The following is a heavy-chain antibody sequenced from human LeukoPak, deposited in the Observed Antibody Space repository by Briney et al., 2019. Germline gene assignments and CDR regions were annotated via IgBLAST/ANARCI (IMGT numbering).Heavy chain of an antibody. Sequence: GGSLRLSCAASGFTFSSYAMSWVRQAPGKGLEWVSGISGSGGSTYYADSVKGRFTISRDNSKKTLYLQMNRLRADDTAVYYCAKAGGMGYYFDYWGQGTLVTVSS. V-gene: IGHV3-23*01. CDR3: AKAGGMGYYFDY. CDR1: GFTFSSYA. J-gene: IGHJ4*02. CDR2: ISGSGGST. D-gene: IGHD1-14*01.